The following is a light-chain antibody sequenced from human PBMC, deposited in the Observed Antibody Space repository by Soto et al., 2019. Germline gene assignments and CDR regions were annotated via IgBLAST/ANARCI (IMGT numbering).Light chain of an antibody. J-gene: IGKJ4*01. CDR2: AAS. Sequence: EIVLTQSPSTLSVFAGDRATISCRATHSVGNKLAWYQQTPGQAPGLLIYAASTRATGIPARFSGSGSGTDFTLTISSLDPEDFAVYYCQQHDNWPLTFGGGTKVSIK. CDR3: QQHDNWPLT. CDR1: HSVGNK. V-gene: IGKV3-11*01.